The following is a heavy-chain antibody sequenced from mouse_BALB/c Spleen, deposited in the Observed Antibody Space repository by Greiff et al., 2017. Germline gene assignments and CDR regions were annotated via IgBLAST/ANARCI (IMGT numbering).Heavy chain of an antibody. CDR3: AREGYGSDYFDD. Sequence: EVKLMESGGGLVKPGGSLKLSCAASGFTFSSYAMSWVRQTPEKRLEWVASISSGGSTYYPDSVKGRFTISRDNARNILYLQMSSLRSEDTAMYYCAREGYGSDYFDDWGQGTTLTVSS. J-gene: IGHJ2*01. V-gene: IGHV5-6-5*01. CDR2: ISSGGST. CDR1: GFTFSSYA. D-gene: IGHD1-2*01.